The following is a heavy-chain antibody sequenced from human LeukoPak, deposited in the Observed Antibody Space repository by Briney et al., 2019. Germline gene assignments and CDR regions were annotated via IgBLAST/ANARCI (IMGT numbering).Heavy chain of an antibody. CDR1: GGSITTYY. CDR3: AGSSGWSGVLDY. J-gene: IGHJ4*02. V-gene: IGHV4-59*01. CDR2: ISYSGST. D-gene: IGHD6-19*01. Sequence: PSETLSLTCTVSGGSITTYYWSWIRQPPGKGLEWIGYISYSGSTNNNPSLKSRVTTSLDTSKNQLSLKLTSVTAADSAVYYCAGSSGWSGVLDYCGQGTLVTVSS.